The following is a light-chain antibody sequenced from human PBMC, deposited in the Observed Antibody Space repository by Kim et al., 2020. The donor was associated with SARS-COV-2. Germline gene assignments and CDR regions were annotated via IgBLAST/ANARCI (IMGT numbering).Light chain of an antibody. CDR2: AAS. J-gene: IGKJ5*01. CDR1: QSISSY. Sequence: ASVGDRVTITCRASQSISSYLNWYQQKPGKAPKLLIYAASSLQSGVPSRFSGSGSGTDFTLTISSLQPEDFATYYCQQSYSTSVTFGQGTRLEIK. V-gene: IGKV1-39*01. CDR3: QQSYSTSVT.